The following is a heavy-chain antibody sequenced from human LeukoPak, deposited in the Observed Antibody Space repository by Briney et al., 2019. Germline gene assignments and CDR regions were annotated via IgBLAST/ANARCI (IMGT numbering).Heavy chain of an antibody. CDR1: GYTFTSYG. V-gene: IGHV1-69*13. CDR2: IIPIFGTA. CDR3: ARVQNDFWSGYSTYYYYYYMDV. J-gene: IGHJ6*03. D-gene: IGHD3-3*01. Sequence: SVKVSCKASGYTFTSYGISWVRQAPGQGLEWMGGIIPIFGTANYAHKFQGRVTITADESTSTAYMELSSLRSEDTAVYYCARVQNDFWSGYSTYYYYYYMDVWGKGTTVTVSS.